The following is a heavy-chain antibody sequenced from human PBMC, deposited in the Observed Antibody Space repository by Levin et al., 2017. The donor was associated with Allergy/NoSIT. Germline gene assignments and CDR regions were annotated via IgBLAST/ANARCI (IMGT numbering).Heavy chain of an antibody. V-gene: IGHV4-4*02. CDR2: IYHSGTT. CDR1: GGSITSSNW. CDR3: ARAPWLGYFDC. D-gene: IGHD6-19*01. J-gene: IGHJ3*01. Sequence: SETLSLTCAVSGGSITSSNWWSWVRQAPGKGLESIGEIYHSGTTNYNPSLKSRVTISVDKSKNQFSLRLTSMTAADTAVYYCARAPWLGYFDCWGQGTMVTVSS.